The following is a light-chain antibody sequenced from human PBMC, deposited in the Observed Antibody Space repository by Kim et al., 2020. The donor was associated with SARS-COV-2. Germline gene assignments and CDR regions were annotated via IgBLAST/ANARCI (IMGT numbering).Light chain of an antibody. CDR3: MQTIQWQYT. Sequence: DVVMTQSPLSLPVIVGQPASISCKSSQSLVYSDGNTYLSWFQQRPGQSPRRLIYRVFNRDSGVPNRFSGSGSGTDFTLKISRVEAEDVGVYYCMQTIQWQYTFGQGTKLEI. V-gene: IGKV2-30*01. CDR2: RVF. CDR1: QSLVYSDGNTY. J-gene: IGKJ2*01.